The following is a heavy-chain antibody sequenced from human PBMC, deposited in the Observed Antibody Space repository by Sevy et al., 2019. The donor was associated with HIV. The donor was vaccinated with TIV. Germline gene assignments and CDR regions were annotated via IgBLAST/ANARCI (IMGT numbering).Heavy chain of an antibody. Sequence: GGSLRLSCAASGFTLNNFAMHWVRLAPGKGPEWVAVVSSDGAITYYADSVKGRFTVSRDNYKNTVYLQMSSLRTADTTLYYCAKAYSVSYYIPYDAFDIWGQGTMVTVSS. CDR2: VSSDGAIT. CDR1: GFTLNNFA. J-gene: IGHJ3*02. CDR3: AKAYSVSYYIPYDAFDI. D-gene: IGHD1-26*01. V-gene: IGHV3-30-3*01.